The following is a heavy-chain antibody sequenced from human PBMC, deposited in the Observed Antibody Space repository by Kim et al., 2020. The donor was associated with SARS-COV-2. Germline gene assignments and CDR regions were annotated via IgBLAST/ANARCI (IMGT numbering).Heavy chain of an antibody. V-gene: IGHV3-23*01. D-gene: IGHD3-10*01. Sequence: GGSLRLSCAASGFTFSSYAMSWVRQAPGKGLEWVSAISGSGGSTYYADSVKGRFTISRDNSKNTLYLQMNSLRAEDTAVYYCAKDGGSGGVLLWFGELLTHYYFDYWGQGTLVTVSS. J-gene: IGHJ4*02. CDR3: AKDGGSGGVLLWFGELLTHYYFDY. CDR2: ISGSGGST. CDR1: GFTFSSYA.